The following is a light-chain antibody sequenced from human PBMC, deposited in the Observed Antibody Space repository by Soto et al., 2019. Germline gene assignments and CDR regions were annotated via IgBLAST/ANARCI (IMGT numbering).Light chain of an antibody. J-gene: IGKJ4*01. CDR1: QSVSSY. CDR3: QQYGNPPLT. CDR2: EAS. V-gene: IGKV3D-20*01. Sequence: EIVLTQSPATLSLSPGERATLSCRASQSVSSYLAWYQQRPGLAPRLLLYEASVRATGIPDRFSGSGSGPDFTLTISRLEPEDFAVYYCQQYGNPPLTFGGGTRVEIK.